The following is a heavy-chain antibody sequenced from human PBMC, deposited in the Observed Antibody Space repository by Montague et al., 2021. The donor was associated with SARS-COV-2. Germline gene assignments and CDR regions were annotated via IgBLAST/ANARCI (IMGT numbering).Heavy chain of an antibody. V-gene: IGHV4-4*02. J-gene: IGHJ6*02. CDR3: ARSRGNLQWPFYYYYGMDV. D-gene: IGHD6-19*01. Sequence: SETLSLTCAVSGDSISSSNWWSWVRQPPGKGLEWIGKIYHSGSTNYNPSLKSRVTISVDKSKTQFSLKLSSVTAADTAVYYCARSRGNLQWPFYYYYGMDVWGQGTPVTVSS. CDR1: GDSISSSNW. CDR2: IYHSGST.